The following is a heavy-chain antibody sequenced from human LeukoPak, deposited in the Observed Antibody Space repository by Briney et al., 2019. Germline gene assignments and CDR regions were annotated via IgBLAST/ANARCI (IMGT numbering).Heavy chain of an antibody. CDR3: ARQGDILTGYYIPPFDY. CDR1: AGTISSSSYS. J-gene: IGHJ4*02. Sequence: PSETLSLTCTVSAGTISSSSYSWGWIRQPPGKGLEWIGSIYYSGSTYYNPSLKSRVTISVDTSKNQFSLKLSSVTAADTAVYYCARQGDILTGYYIPPFDYWGQGTLVTVSS. V-gene: IGHV4-39*07. D-gene: IGHD3-9*01. CDR2: IYYSGST.